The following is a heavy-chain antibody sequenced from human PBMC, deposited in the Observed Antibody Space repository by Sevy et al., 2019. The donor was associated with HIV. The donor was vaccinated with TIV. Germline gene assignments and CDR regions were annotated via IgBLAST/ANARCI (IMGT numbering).Heavy chain of an antibody. Sequence: SETLSLTCAVYGGSFSGYYWSWIRQPPGKGLEWIAEISHSGSTNYNPSLKSRVTISVATSKNQFSLKLSSVTAADTALYYCAIRSGGHYFDYWGQGTLVTVSS. CDR2: ISHSGST. D-gene: IGHD2-15*01. J-gene: IGHJ4*02. CDR1: GGSFSGYY. V-gene: IGHV4-34*01. CDR3: AIRSGGHYFDY.